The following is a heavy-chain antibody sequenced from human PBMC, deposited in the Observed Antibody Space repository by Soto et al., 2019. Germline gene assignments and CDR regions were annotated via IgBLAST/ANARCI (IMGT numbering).Heavy chain of an antibody. Sequence: QEQLVESGGGVVQPGTSLRLSCAVPGGIFHGYGMHWVRQAPGKGLEWVAIIRFDGSNEEYADSVKGRFTISRDNSKNNLYLQMNTLGAEDTAVYYCASDGIGGTVFRGYLDYWGRGTVVTVSS. CDR2: IRFDGSNE. CDR3: ASDGIGGTVFRGYLDY. J-gene: IGHJ4*02. CDR1: GGIFHGYG. V-gene: IGHV3-33*01. D-gene: IGHD1-7*01.